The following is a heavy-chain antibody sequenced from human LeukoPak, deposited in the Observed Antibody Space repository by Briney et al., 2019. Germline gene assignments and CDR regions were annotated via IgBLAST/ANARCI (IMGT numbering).Heavy chain of an antibody. CDR3: ARGVDAFDI. CDR2: INPKTGVT. CDR1: GYSFIPYY. J-gene: IGHJ3*02. Sequence: ASVKVSCKASGYSFIPYYVHWVRQAPGQGLEWMAWINPKTGVTNYVKEFQGRVTMTRDTSISTVYMELSRLRSDDSALYYCARGVDAFDIWGQGTMVTVSS. V-gene: IGHV1-2*02.